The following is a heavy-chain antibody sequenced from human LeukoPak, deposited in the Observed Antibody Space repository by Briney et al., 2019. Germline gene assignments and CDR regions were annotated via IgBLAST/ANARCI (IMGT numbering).Heavy chain of an antibody. CDR2: IYSGGST. D-gene: IGHD3-10*01. J-gene: IGHJ4*02. Sequence: GRSLRLSCAASGFTFSSYSMNWVRQAPGKGLESVSVIYSGGSTYYADSVKGRSTISRDNSKNTLYLQMNSLRAEDTAVYYCARERATYYYGSGSFFDYWGQGTLVTVSS. CDR1: GFTFSSYS. CDR3: ARERATYYYGSGSFFDY. V-gene: IGHV3-66*02.